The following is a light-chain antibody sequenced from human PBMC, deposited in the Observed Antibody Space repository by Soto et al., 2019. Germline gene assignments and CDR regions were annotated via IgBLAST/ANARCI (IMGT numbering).Light chain of an antibody. CDR3: QQRSNWPPT. V-gene: IGKV3-11*01. Sequence: GLTESPATLSLSPGETATLTCRASQSVSSYLAWYQQKPGQAPRLLIYDASTRATGIPARFSGSGSGTDFTLTITSLEPEDFAVYYCQQRSNWPPTFGQGTKVDIK. CDR1: QSVSSY. J-gene: IGKJ1*01. CDR2: DAS.